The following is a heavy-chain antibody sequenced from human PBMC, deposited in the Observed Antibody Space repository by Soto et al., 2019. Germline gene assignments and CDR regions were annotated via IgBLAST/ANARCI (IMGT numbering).Heavy chain of an antibody. D-gene: IGHD3-16*02. V-gene: IGHV1-8*01. Sequence: GASVKVSCKASGYTFTSYDINWVRQATGQGLEWMGWMNPNSGNTGYAQKFQGRVTMTRNTSISTAYMELSSLRSEDTAVYYCARLIGSYRSRSNDYWGQGTLVTVSS. CDR3: ARLIGSYRSRSNDY. J-gene: IGHJ4*02. CDR2: MNPNSGNT. CDR1: GYTFTSYD.